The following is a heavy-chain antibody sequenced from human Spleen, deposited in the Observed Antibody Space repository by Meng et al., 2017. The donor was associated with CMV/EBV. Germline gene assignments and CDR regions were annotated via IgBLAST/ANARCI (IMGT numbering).Heavy chain of an antibody. CDR1: GFTFSSYA. CDR3: ARATGGVHAFDV. CDR2: ISGGGGST. J-gene: IGHJ3*01. V-gene: IGHV3-23*01. Sequence: GESLKISCAASGFTFSSYAMSWVRQAPGKGLEWVSAISGGGGSTYYTDSVKGRFTISRDNAKNSLYLQMSSLRADDTAVYYCARATGGVHAFDVWGQGTMVTVSS. D-gene: IGHD7-27*01.